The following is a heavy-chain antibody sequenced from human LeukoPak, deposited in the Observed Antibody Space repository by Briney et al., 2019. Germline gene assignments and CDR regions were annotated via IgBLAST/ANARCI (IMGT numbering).Heavy chain of an antibody. CDR2: INHSGST. CDR3: ARGVSSSWYRDYYYYMDV. Sequence: SETLSLTCAVYGGSFSGYYWSWIRQPPGKGLEWIGEINHSGSTNYNPSLKSRVTISVDTSKNQFSLKLSSVTAADTAVYYCARGVSSSWYRDYYYYMDVWGKGTTVTVSS. J-gene: IGHJ6*03. V-gene: IGHV4-34*01. D-gene: IGHD6-13*01. CDR1: GGSFSGYY.